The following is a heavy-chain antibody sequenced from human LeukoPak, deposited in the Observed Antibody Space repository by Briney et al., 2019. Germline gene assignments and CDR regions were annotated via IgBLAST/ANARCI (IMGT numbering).Heavy chain of an antibody. CDR2: ISAYNGNT. Sequence: ASVKVSCKASGYIFTSFGISWVRQAPGQGLEWMGWISAYNGNTNYAQKLQGRVTMTTDTSTSTAYMQLTSLTSDDTAVYYCARRNSCSGGNCYPPDYWGRGTLVTVSS. CDR1: GYIFTSFG. D-gene: IGHD2-15*01. CDR3: ARRNSCSGGNCYPPDY. J-gene: IGHJ4*02. V-gene: IGHV1-18*01.